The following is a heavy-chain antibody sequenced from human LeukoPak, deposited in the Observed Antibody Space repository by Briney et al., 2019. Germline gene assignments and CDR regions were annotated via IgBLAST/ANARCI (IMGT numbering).Heavy chain of an antibody. CDR1: GGSFSGYY. D-gene: IGHD5-24*01. V-gene: IGHV4-34*01. CDR2: INHSGST. CDR3: ASFPLGGYNSVAGY. Sequence: SETLSLTCAVYGGSFSGYYWSWIRQPPGKGLEWIGEINHSGSTNYNPSLKSRVTISVDTSKNQFSLKLSSVTAADTAVYYCASFPLGGYNSVAGYWGQGTLVTVSS. J-gene: IGHJ4*02.